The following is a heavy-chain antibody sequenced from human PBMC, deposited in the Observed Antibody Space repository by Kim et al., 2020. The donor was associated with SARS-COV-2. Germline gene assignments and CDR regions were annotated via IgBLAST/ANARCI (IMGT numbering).Heavy chain of an antibody. J-gene: IGHJ5*02. CDR2: INHSGST. V-gene: IGHV4-34*01. D-gene: IGHD6-19*01. CDR1: GGSFSGYY. CDR3: ASFVAGHWFDP. Sequence: SETLSLTCAVYGGSFSGYYWSWIRQPPGKGLEWIGEINHSGSTNYNPSLKSRVTISVDTSKNQFSLKLSSVTAADTAVYYCASFVAGHWFDPWGQGTLVTVSS.